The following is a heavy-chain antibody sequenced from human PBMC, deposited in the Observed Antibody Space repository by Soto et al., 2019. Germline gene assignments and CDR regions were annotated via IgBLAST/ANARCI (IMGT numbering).Heavy chain of an antibody. CDR2: IIPIFGTA. V-gene: IGHV1-69*01. Sequence: QVQLVQSGAEVKKPGSSVKVSCKASGGTFSSYAISWVRQAPGQGPEWMGGIIPIFGTANYAQKFQGRVTITADESTSTAYMELSSLRSEDTAVYYCARGLVVGATFYYYGMDVWGQGTTVTVSS. CDR3: ARGLVVGATFYYYGMDV. CDR1: GGTFSSYA. D-gene: IGHD1-26*01. J-gene: IGHJ6*02.